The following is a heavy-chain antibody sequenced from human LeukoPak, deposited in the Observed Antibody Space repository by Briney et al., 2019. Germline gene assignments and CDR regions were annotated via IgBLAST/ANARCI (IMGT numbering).Heavy chain of an antibody. Sequence: SETLSLTCPVSGGSISTYYWSWIRQPPGKGLEWIGYIYYSGSTNYNPSLKSRVTISVDTSKNQFSLKLSSVTAADTAVYYCARVGLGGYYYYYGMDVWGQGTTVTVSS. J-gene: IGHJ6*02. V-gene: IGHV4-59*01. CDR3: ARVGLGGYYYYYGMDV. CDR2: IYYSGST. CDR1: GGSISTYY. D-gene: IGHD3-3*01.